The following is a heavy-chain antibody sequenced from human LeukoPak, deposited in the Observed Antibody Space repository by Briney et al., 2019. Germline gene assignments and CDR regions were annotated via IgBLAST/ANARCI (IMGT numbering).Heavy chain of an antibody. J-gene: IGHJ4*02. CDR2: ITDNGGST. D-gene: IGHD3-9*01. V-gene: IGHV3-64*01. CDR1: GFTFSSYA. Sequence: GGSLRLFCAASGFTFSSYAMHWVRQAPGKGLEYVSAITDNGGSTFYANSVKGRFTISRDNSKNTLYLQMGSLSAEDMAVYYCARASILTGCYDYWGQGTLVTVSS. CDR3: ARASILTGCYDY.